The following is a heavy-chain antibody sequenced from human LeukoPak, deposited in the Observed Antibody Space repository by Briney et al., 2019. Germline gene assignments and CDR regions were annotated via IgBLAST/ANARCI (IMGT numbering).Heavy chain of an antibody. CDR1: GFTVSSNY. J-gene: IGHJ5*02. D-gene: IGHD3-10*01. CDR3: ARVATMVRGVIIRYNWFDP. V-gene: IGHV3-66*01. CDR2: IYSGGST. Sequence: GGSLRLSCAASGFTVSSNYMSWVRQAPGKGLEWVSVIYSGGSTYYADSVKGRFTISRDNSKNTLYLQMNSLRAEDTAVYYCARVATMVRGVIIRYNWFDPWGQGTLVTVSS.